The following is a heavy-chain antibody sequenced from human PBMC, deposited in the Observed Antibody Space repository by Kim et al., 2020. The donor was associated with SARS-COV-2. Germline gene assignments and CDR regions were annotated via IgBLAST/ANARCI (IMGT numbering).Heavy chain of an antibody. CDR3: AGARFLEWSRGYGMDV. CDR1: GGSISSYY. D-gene: IGHD3-3*01. J-gene: IGHJ6*02. CDR2: IYYSGST. V-gene: IGHV4-59*01. Sequence: SETLSLTCTVSGGSISSYYWSWIRQPPGKGLEWIGYIYYSGSTNYNPSLKSRVTISVDTSKNQFSLKLSSVTAADTAVYYCAGARFLEWSRGYGMDVWGQGTTVTVSS.